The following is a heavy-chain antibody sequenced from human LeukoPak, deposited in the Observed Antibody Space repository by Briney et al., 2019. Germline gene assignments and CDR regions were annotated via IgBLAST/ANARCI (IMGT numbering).Heavy chain of an antibody. D-gene: IGHD2-2*01. J-gene: IGHJ4*02. Sequence: DSVKGRFAISRDNSKNTLYLQMNSLRPEDTAVYYCAKDLPAAYFDYWGQGTLVTVSS. CDR3: AKDLPAAYFDY. V-gene: IGHV3-30*02.